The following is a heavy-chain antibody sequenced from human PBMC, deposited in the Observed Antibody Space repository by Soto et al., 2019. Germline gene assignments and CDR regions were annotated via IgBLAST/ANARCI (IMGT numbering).Heavy chain of an antibody. V-gene: IGHV4-30-4*01. Sequence: QVQLQESGPGLVKPSQTLSLTCTVSGGSISSGDYYWSWIRQPPWKGLEWIGYVYYSGRTYYNPYHKSRVTISVDTSKNQFSLKLSSVTAADTAVYYCARGGLRYFDWLLRNWYFDLWGRGTLVTVSS. CDR1: GGSISSGDYY. D-gene: IGHD3-9*01. CDR2: VYYSGRT. J-gene: IGHJ2*01. CDR3: ARGGLRYFDWLLRNWYFDL.